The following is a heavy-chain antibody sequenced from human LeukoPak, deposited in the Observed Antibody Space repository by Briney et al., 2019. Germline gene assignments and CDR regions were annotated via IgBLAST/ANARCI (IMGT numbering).Heavy chain of an antibody. Sequence: RGSLRLSCVASGFTFSGYVIHWVRQAPGKGLEWVTLISYDGSNKYYADSVKGRFTISRDNPKNPLYLQMNSLRGEDTAVYYCAKGGPGDGNWFDLWGQGTLVTVSS. V-gene: IGHV3-30*18. CDR3: AKGGPGDGNWFDL. D-gene: IGHD2-21*02. CDR2: ISYDGSNK. J-gene: IGHJ5*02. CDR1: GFTFSGYV.